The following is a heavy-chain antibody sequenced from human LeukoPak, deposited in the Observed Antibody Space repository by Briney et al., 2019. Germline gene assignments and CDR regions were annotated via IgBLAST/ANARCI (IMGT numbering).Heavy chain of an antibody. Sequence: QPGGSLRLSCAASGFTFSSYAMHWVRQAPGKGLEYVSAISSNGGSTYYANSVKGRFTISRDNSKNTLYLQMGSLRAEDMAVYYCARAGYCSSTSCYNAGPSDYWGQGTLVTVSS. J-gene: IGHJ4*02. CDR3: ARAGYCSSTSCYNAGPSDY. D-gene: IGHD2-2*02. CDR2: ISSNGGST. V-gene: IGHV3-64*01. CDR1: GFTFSSYA.